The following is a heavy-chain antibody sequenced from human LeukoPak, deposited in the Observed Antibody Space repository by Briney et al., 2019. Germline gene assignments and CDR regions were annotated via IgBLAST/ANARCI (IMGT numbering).Heavy chain of an antibody. V-gene: IGHV4-39*01. J-gene: IGHJ4*02. D-gene: IGHD4-17*01. CDR1: GGSISSSSYY. Sequence: PSETLSLTCTVSGGSISSSSYYWGWIRQPPGKGLEWIGSIYYSGSTYYNPSLKSRVTISVDTSKNQFSLKLSSVTAADTAVYYCARRGDNYGDYLPYDYWGQGTLVTVSS. CDR2: IYYSGST. CDR3: ARRGDNYGDYLPYDY.